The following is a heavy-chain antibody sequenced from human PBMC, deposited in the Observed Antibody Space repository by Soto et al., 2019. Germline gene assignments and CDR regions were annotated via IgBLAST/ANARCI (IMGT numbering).Heavy chain of an antibody. Sequence: PSETLSLTCTVSGGSISSSSYYWGWIRQPPGKGLEWIGSIYYSGSTYYNPSLKSRVTISVDTSKNQFSLKLSSVTAADTAVYYCASGYSGYHNNWFDPWGQGTLVTVSS. CDR3: ASGYSGYHNNWFDP. D-gene: IGHD5-12*01. J-gene: IGHJ5*02. V-gene: IGHV4-39*01. CDR1: GGSISSSSYY. CDR2: IYYSGST.